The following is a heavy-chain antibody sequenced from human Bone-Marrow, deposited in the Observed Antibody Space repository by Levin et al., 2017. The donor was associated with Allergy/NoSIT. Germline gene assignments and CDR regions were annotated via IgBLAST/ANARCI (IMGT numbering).Heavy chain of an antibody. CDR2: IYKTGST. V-gene: IGHV4-31*01. CDR3: ATGGVVATPWFES. Sequence: SQTLSLTCTVSGGSISGHTYYYNWLRQHPGKGLEWIGHIYKTGSTSYNPSLKSHVSISVDTSNNQIALTLDSVTAAATAVYYCATGGVVATPWFESWGQGTLVFVSS. CDR1: GGSISGHTYY. D-gene: IGHD2-15*01. J-gene: IGHJ5*01.